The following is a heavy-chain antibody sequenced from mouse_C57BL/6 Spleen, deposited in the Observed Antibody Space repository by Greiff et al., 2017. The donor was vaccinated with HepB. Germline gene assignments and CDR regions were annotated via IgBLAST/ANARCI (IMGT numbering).Heavy chain of an antibody. D-gene: IGHD4-1*01. V-gene: IGHV1-53*01. CDR3: AREGELGLAMDY. CDR1: GYTFTSYW. CDR2: INPSNGGT. J-gene: IGHJ4*01. Sequence: QVQLQQPGTELVKPGASVKLSCKASGYTFTSYWMHWVKQRPGQGLEWIGNINPSNGGTNYNEKFKSKATLTVDKSSSTAYMQLCSLTSEDSAVYDCAREGELGLAMDYWGQGTSVTVSS.